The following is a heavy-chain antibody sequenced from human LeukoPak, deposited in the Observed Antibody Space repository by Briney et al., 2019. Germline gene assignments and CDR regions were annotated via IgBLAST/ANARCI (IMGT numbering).Heavy chain of an antibody. D-gene: IGHD3-10*01. CDR1: GFTFSTYA. Sequence: GGSLRLSCAASGFTFSTYAMTWVRQAPGKGLEWVSSISGSRGNTFYSDSVKGRFTISRDNSKNMLYLQTNSLRAEDTAVYYCAKGITYDSLDFWGQGTLVTVSS. J-gene: IGHJ4*02. CDR3: AKGITYDSLDF. V-gene: IGHV3-23*01. CDR2: ISGSRGNT.